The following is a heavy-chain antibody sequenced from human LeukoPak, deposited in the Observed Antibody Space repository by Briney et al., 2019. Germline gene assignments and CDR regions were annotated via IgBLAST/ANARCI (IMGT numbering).Heavy chain of an antibody. D-gene: IGHD5-18*01. Sequence: SPSETLSLTCAVYGGSFSGYYWSWIRQPPGKGLEWIGYIYYSGSTNYNPSLKSRVTISVDTSKNQFSLKLSSVTAADTAVYYCARSTRGYSYPHWGQGTLVTVSS. CDR2: IYYSGST. J-gene: IGHJ4*02. CDR1: GGSFSGYY. V-gene: IGHV4-59*01. CDR3: ARSTRGYSYPH.